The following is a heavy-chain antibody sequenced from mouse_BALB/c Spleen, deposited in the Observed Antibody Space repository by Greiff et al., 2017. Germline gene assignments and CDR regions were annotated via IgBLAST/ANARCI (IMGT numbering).Heavy chain of an antibody. CDR3: ARVTTATFAY. Sequence: VQLQQPGAELVKPGASVKLSCKASGYTFTSYWMHWVKQRPGQGLEWIGEIDPSDSYTNYNQKFKGKATLTVDKSSSTAYMQLSSLTSEDSAVYYCARVTTATFAYWGQGTLVTVSA. J-gene: IGHJ3*01. V-gene: IGHV1-69*02. CDR1: GYTFTSYW. D-gene: IGHD1-2*01. CDR2: IDPSDSYT.